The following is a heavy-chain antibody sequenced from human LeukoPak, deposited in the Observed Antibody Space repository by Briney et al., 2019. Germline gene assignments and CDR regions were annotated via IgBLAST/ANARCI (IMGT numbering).Heavy chain of an antibody. J-gene: IGHJ4*02. V-gene: IGHV1-18*04. D-gene: IGHD5-24*01. CDR2: ISTYNGNT. CDR3: ARDSHRDGKGYDY. Sequence: ASMKVSCKTSGYTFTSYAIGWVRQAPGLGLEWMGWISTYNGNTNYAQKLQGRVTMTTDTSTSTAYMELRSLRSDDTAIYYCARDSHRDGKGYDYWGQGTLVTVSS. CDR1: GYTFTSYA.